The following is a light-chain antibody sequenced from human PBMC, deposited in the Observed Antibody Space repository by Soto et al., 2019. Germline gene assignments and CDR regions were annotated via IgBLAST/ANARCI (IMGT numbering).Light chain of an antibody. CDR1: SSDVGAYNY. CDR3: SSYAGNNHVV. CDR2: EVS. J-gene: IGLJ2*01. Sequence: QSALTQPPSASGSPGQSVTISCTGTSSDVGAYNYVSWYQQHPGKAPKLIIYEVSKRPSGVPDRFSGSKSGNTASLTVSGLQAEDEAAYYCSSYAGNNHVVFGGGTKLTVL. V-gene: IGLV2-8*01.